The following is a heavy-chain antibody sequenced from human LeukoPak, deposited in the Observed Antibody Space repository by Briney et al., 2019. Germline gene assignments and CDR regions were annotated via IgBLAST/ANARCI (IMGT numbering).Heavy chain of an antibody. D-gene: IGHD5-18*01. CDR3: AKDFTAMVRGGDY. CDR1: GFTFNSYA. J-gene: IGHJ4*02. Sequence: PGGSLRLSCAASGFTFNSYALHWVRQAPGKGLEWVTIISYDGTNKYYADSVKGRFTISRDNAKNSLYLQMNSLRAEDTALYYCAKDFTAMVRGGDYWGQGTLVTVSS. V-gene: IGHV3-30-3*01. CDR2: ISYDGTNK.